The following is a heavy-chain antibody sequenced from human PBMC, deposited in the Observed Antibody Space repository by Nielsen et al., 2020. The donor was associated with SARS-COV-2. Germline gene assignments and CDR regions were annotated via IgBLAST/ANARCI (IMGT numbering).Heavy chain of an antibody. CDR3: ARDGGYCSGGSFYSY. CDR1: GSTFTSYD. CDR2: MNPNSGNT. J-gene: IGHJ4*02. Sequence: GESLKISCQASGSTFTSYDINWVRQATGQGLEWMGWMNPNSGNTGYAQTFQGRVTMTRNTSISTAYMELSSLRSEDTAVYYCARDGGYCSGGSFYSYWGLRTLVTLSS. D-gene: IGHD2-15*01. V-gene: IGHV1-8*01.